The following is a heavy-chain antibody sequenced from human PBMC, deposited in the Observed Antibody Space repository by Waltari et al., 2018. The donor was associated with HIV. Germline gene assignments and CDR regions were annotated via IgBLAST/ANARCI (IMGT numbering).Heavy chain of an antibody. CDR1: GFSFNTYG. V-gene: IGHV3-48*01. Sequence: EVRLVESGGALVQPGGSLRVSCAASGFSFNTYGMNWVRQAPGKGLECIYFVSNDRDTKQYADSVRGRFTISRDKAKNALYLQRNSMRAADTAIYYCARDRMVVIPPAPTWFDPWGQGTLVTVSS. CDR2: VSNDRDTK. CDR3: ARDRMVVIPPAPTWFDP. D-gene: IGHD3-16*02. J-gene: IGHJ5*02.